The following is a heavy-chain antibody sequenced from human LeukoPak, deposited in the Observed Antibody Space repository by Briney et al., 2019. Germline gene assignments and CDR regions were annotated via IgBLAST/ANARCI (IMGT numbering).Heavy chain of an antibody. CDR3: AREGTYGGNGV. CDR1: GDTFTTDY. V-gene: IGHV1-46*01. D-gene: IGHD5-12*01. CDR2: SNPSGGST. Sequence: ASVKVSCKASGDTFTTDYIHWVRQGPGQGPEWMGVSNPSGGSTTNAQKFQGRVTMTRDTSTSTVYMELSSLRAEDTAVYYCAREGTYGGNGVWGQGTTVTVSS. J-gene: IGHJ6*02.